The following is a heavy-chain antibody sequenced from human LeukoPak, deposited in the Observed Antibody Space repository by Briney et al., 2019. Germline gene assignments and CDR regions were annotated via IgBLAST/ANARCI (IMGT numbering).Heavy chain of an antibody. J-gene: IGHJ4*02. V-gene: IGHV3-48*02. CDR1: VFXFSSYS. CDR2: ISSSSSIM. Sequence: GGSLRLSCVASVFXFSSYSLNWVRQAPGKGMKWVSYISSSSSIMYYADSVKGRFTISRDNAKKSLYLQMNSLRDEDTAMYYCARDRFDYWGQGTLVTVSS. CDR3: ARDRFDY.